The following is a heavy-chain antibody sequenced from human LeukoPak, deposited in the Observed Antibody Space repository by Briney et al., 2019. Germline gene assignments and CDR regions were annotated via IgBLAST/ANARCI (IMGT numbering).Heavy chain of an antibody. Sequence: SETLSLTCTVSGGSISSYYWSWIRQPPGKGLEWIGYIYYSGSTNYNPSLKSRVTISIDTSKNQFSLKLSSVTAADTAVYYCARDRGAAAGRYNWFDPWGQGTLVTVSS. CDR1: GGSISSYY. D-gene: IGHD6-13*01. CDR3: ARDRGAAAGRYNWFDP. J-gene: IGHJ5*02. V-gene: IGHV4-59*01. CDR2: IYYSGST.